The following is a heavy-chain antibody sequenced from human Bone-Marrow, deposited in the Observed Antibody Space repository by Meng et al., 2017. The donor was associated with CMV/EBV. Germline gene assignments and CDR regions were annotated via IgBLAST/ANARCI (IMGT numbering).Heavy chain of an antibody. Sequence: GESLKISCAASGFPFRSYAMSWVRQAPGKGLEWVSDVSGSGGTTYYADSVKGRFTISRDNSKNTMYLQMSSLAAEDTAVYYCAKEGGEFYHAMDAWGQGTTVTVSS. CDR1: GFPFRSYA. CDR2: VSGSGGTT. CDR3: AKEGGEFYHAMDA. V-gene: IGHV3-23*01. J-gene: IGHJ6*02. D-gene: IGHD3-10*01.